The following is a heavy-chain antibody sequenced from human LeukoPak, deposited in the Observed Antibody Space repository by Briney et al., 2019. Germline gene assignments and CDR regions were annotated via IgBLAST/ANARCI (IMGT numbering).Heavy chain of an antibody. CDR2: IIPIFGTA. D-gene: IGHD5-18*01. CDR3: ASIGYSYGARFDY. Sequence: SVKVSCKASGGTFSSYAISWVRQAAGQGLEWMGRIIPIFGTANYAQKFQGRVTITTDESTSTAYMELSSLRSEDTAVYYCASIGYSYGARFDYWGQGTLVTVSS. J-gene: IGHJ4*02. CDR1: GGTFSSYA. V-gene: IGHV1-69*05.